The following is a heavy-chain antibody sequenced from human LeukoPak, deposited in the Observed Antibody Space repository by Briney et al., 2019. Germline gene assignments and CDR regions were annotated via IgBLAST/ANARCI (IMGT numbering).Heavy chain of an antibody. V-gene: IGHV4-59*01. Sequence: GSLRLSCAASGFTFSSYAMTWVRQSPGKGLEWIGYIYNSGTTNYDPSLKSRVAMSLDTSKSQFSLRLRSVTAADTALYFCAGGGYCSSSSCFAPLFDWWGRGTLVTVSS. J-gene: IGHJ4*02. CDR1: GFTFSSYA. CDR2: IYNSGTT. CDR3: AGGGYCSSSSCFAPLFDW. D-gene: IGHD2-2*01.